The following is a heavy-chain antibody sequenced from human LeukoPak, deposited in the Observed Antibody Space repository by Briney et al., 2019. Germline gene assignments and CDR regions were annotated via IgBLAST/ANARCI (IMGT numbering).Heavy chain of an antibody. Sequence: GGSLRLSCAVSGFTFNRCWMNWVRQAPGKGLEWVAHINPDGRDTYYVDSVKGRFTISRDNAQNSMYLQMNSLRVEDTAVYYCTSWGDTTAEYFQRWGQGTLVTVSS. J-gene: IGHJ1*01. D-gene: IGHD2-21*02. CDR3: TSWGDTTAEYFQR. CDR2: INPDGRDT. CDR1: GFTFNRCW. V-gene: IGHV3-7*01.